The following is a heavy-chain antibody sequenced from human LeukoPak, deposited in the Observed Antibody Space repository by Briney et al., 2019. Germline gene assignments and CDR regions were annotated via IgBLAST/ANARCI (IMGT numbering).Heavy chain of an antibody. CDR3: EKKASPYYYNSSGPGGAFDT. J-gene: IGHJ3*02. V-gene: IGHV3-23*01. Sequence: AGGSLRLSCAASGFTFSSYAMTWVRQAPGKGLEWVSAISGSGDSTYYADSVKGRFTISRDNSKNTLYLQMNSLRAEDTAVYYSEKKASPYYYNSSGPGGAFDTWGQGTMVTVSS. CDR1: GFTFSSYA. CDR2: ISGSGDST. D-gene: IGHD3-22*01.